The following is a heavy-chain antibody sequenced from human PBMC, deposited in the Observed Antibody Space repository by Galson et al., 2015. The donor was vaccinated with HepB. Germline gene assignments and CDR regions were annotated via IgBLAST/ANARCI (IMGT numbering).Heavy chain of an antibody. CDR2: ISAYNGNT. CDR1: GYTFTSYG. V-gene: IGHV1-18*01. Sequence: SVKVSCKASGYTFTSYGISWVRQAPGQGLEWMGWISAYNGNTNYAQKLQGRVTMTTDTSTSTAYMELRSLRSDDTAVYYCARALWVLSPGVPDAFDIWGQGTMVTVSS. D-gene: IGHD2-2*03. CDR3: ARALWVLSPGVPDAFDI. J-gene: IGHJ3*02.